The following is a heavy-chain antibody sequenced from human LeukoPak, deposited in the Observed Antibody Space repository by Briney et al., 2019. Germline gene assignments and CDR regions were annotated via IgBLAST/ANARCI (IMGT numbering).Heavy chain of an antibody. CDR2: IYYSGST. J-gene: IGHJ6*03. CDR3: ARTGYYYMDV. Sequence: SETLSLTCTVSGGSISSGGYYWSWIRQHPGKGLEWIGYIYYSGSTYYNPSLKSRVTISVDTSKNQFSLKLSSVTAADTAVYYCARTGYYYMDVWGKGTTVTVSS. CDR1: GGSISSGGYY. V-gene: IGHV4-31*03.